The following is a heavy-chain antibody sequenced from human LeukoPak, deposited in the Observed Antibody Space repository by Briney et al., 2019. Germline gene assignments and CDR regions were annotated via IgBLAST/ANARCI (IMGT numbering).Heavy chain of an antibody. Sequence: GGSLRLSCSVSGFTFSTYVMNWVRQAPGKGLEYVSAISSNGDNTYYADSVKGRFTISRDNSKNTLYLQMSSLRADDTAVYYCVRGTGYWGQGTLVTVS. V-gene: IGHV3-64D*06. CDR3: VRGTGY. CDR1: GFTFSTYV. CDR2: ISSNGDNT. J-gene: IGHJ4*02.